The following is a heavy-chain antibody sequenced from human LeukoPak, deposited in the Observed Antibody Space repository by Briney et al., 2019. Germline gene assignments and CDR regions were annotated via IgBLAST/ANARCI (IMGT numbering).Heavy chain of an antibody. Sequence: GGSLRLSCAASGFTFSSHSMSWVRQAPGRRLEWVSFISDDTYNIYYADSVRGRFTVSRDNARDSLYLQLNSLRAEDTAVYYCTRHQRASQYYFDYWGQGTLVTASS. CDR3: TRHQRASQYYFDY. CDR2: ISDDTYNI. J-gene: IGHJ4*02. V-gene: IGHV3-48*01. CDR1: GFTFSSHS.